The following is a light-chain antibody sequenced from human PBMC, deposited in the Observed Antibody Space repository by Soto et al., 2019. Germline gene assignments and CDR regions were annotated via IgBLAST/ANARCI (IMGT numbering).Light chain of an antibody. V-gene: IGKV3-11*01. CDR2: DPS. CDR1: QRISRS. Sequence: EIVLTQSPATLSLSPGERATLSCRASQRISRSLALYQHKPGQAPRLLIFDPSNRATCIPARLSGSGSGTDFTLTISSLEPDDFAIYDCQQRDSWPRTFGQGTKVEIK. CDR3: QQRDSWPRT. J-gene: IGKJ1*01.